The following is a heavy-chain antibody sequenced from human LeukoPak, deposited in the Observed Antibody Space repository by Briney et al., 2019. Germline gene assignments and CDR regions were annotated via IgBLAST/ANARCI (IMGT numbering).Heavy chain of an antibody. D-gene: IGHD3-22*01. V-gene: IGHV4-38-2*01. CDR3: ARHGFYDSSGYYDRHRYYFDY. Sequence: KPSETLSLTCAVSGYSISSGYYWGWIRQPPGKGLEWIGSIYHSGSTYYNPSLKSRVTISVDTSKNQFSLKLSSVTAADTAVYYCARHGFYDSSGYYDRHRYYFDYWGQGTLVTVSS. J-gene: IGHJ4*02. CDR2: IYHSGST. CDR1: GYSISSGYY.